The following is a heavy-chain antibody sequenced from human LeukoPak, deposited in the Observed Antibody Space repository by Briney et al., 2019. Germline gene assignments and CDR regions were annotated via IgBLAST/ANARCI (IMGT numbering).Heavy chain of an antibody. CDR2: IYYSGST. V-gene: IGHV4-39*07. J-gene: IGHJ4*02. CDR1: GGSISSSSYY. CDR3: ARGAFLRFLEWFRGYYFDY. Sequence: PSETLSLTCTVSGGSISSSSYYWGWIRQPPGKGLEWIGSIYYSGSTYYNPSLKGRVTISVDTSKNQFSLKLSSVTAADTAVYYCARGAFLRFLEWFRGYYFDYWGRGSLVTVSS. D-gene: IGHD3-3*01.